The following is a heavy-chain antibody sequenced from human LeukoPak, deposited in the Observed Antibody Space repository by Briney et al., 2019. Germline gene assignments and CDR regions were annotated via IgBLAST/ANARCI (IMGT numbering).Heavy chain of an antibody. J-gene: IGHJ4*02. D-gene: IGHD3-22*01. V-gene: IGHV3-11*01. CDR3: ARDWFTYYYDSSGYQGDY. CDR1: GFTFSDYY. Sequence: AGGSLRLSCAASGFTFSDYYMSWIRQAPGKGLEWVSYSSSSGSTIYYADSVKGRFTISRDNAKNSLYLQMNSLGAEDTAVYYCARDWFTYYYDSSGYQGDYWGQGTLVTVSS. CDR2: SSSSGSTI.